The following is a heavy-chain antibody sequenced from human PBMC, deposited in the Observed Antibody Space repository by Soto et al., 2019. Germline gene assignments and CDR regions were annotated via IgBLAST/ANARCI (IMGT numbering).Heavy chain of an antibody. V-gene: IGHV1-46*04. Sequence: ASVKVSCKASGYTFTSYFMHWVRQAPGQGLEWLGIINLSVGSTSYAQKLQGRVTMTRDTSTSTVYMELSSLRSEDTAVYYCAKDPQSLYYYDSSGYLNWGQG. D-gene: IGHD3-22*01. CDR2: INLSVGST. CDR3: AKDPQSLYYYDSSGYLN. J-gene: IGHJ1*01. CDR1: GYTFTSYF.